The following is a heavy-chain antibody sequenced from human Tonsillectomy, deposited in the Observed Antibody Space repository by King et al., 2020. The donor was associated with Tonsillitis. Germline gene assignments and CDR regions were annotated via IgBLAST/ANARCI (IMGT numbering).Heavy chain of an antibody. V-gene: IGHV3-73*02. CDR3: IRFAAPEYGDYGDY. CDR2: IRSKANRYAT. D-gene: IGHD4-17*01. J-gene: IGHJ4*02. Sequence: QLVQSGGGLVQPGGSLKLSCAASGFTFRGSAIHWVRQASGKGLEWVGRIRSKANRYATAYAASVKGRFTISRDDSKNTAYLQMNSLKTEDTAVYYCIRFAAPEYGDYGDYWGQGTLVTVSS. CDR1: GFTFRGSA.